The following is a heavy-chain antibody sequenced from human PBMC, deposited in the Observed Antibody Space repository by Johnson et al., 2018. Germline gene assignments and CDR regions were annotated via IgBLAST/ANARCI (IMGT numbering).Heavy chain of an antibody. CDR3: VRGARSCSSSSCRNDDYYMDV. Sequence: QVQLQESGPGLVKPSETLSLTCTVSGGSISSYYWNWIRQPPGKGLEWLGYTYYSGSATYNPSLKSRVRISVDTSKNQLSLKLSSVTAADTAVYYCVRGARSCSSSSCRNDDYYMDVWGKGTTVTVSS. CDR1: GGSISSYY. D-gene: IGHD2-2*01. J-gene: IGHJ6*03. CDR2: TYYSGSA. V-gene: IGHV4-59*01.